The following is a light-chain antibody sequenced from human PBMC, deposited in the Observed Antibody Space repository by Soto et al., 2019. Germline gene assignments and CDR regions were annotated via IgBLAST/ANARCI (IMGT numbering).Light chain of an antibody. CDR3: QQSYSSPRT. CDR1: HSISSY. Sequence: DIQMTQSPSSLSASVGDRVTITCRASHSISSYLNWYQHKPGKAPKLLIFAASSVPSGVPSRFSGSESGTDFTLTISSLQPEDFATYYCQQSYSSPRTFGPGTKVDIK. V-gene: IGKV1-39*01. CDR2: AAS. J-gene: IGKJ3*01.